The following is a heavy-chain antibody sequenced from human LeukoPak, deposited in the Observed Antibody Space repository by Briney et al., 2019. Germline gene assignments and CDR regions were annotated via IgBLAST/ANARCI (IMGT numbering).Heavy chain of an antibody. D-gene: IGHD6-13*01. Sequence: SETLSLTCAVYGGSFSGYYWSWIRQPPGKGLEWIGEINHSGSTNYNPSLKSRVTISVDTSKNQFSLKLSSVTAADTAVYYCARVEDSSSWYDYYYYGMDVWGQGTTVTDSS. CDR3: ARVEDSSSWYDYYYYGMDV. CDR1: GGSFSGYY. V-gene: IGHV4-34*01. J-gene: IGHJ6*02. CDR2: INHSGST.